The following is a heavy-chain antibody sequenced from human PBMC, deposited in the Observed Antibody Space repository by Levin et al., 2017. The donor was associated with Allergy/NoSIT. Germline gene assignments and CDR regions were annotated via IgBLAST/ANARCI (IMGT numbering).Heavy chain of an antibody. D-gene: IGHD2/OR15-2a*01. CDR2: ISYDGSNK. Sequence: GESLKISCAASGFTFSSYAMHWVRQAPGKGLEWVAVISYDGSNKYYADSVKGRFTISRDNSKNTLYLQMNSLRAEDTAVYYCASFAFPGYWGQGTLVTVSS. J-gene: IGHJ4*02. CDR1: GFTFSSYA. V-gene: IGHV3-30-3*01. CDR3: ASFAFPGY.